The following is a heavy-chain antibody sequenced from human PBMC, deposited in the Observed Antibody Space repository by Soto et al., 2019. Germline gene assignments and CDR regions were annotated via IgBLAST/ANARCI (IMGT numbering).Heavy chain of an antibody. D-gene: IGHD2-15*01. CDR3: AKDSDYRDRIFWYFDL. CDR2: ISRSGAST. V-gene: IGHV3-23*01. J-gene: IGHJ2*01. Sequence: EVQLLESGGGLVQPGGSLRLSCAASGFTLSAYAMSWVRQAPGKGLVWVSIISRSGASTYYADSVKGRFTISRDNSKNTLYLQMNSLRAEDTAIYYCAKDSDYRDRIFWYFDLCGRGTLVTVSS. CDR1: GFTLSAYA.